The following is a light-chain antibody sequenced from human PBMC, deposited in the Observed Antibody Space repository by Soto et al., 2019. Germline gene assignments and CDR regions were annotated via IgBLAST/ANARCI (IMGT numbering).Light chain of an antibody. V-gene: IGLV2-14*01. Sequence: QSALTQPASVSGSPGQSIAISCTGTSSDVGTYNSVSWYQQFPGKAPKLILYAATNRPSGISNRFSGSKSGNTASLTISGLQSEDEADYFCSSYTTSATLVFGLGTKRTVL. CDR1: SSDVGTYNS. J-gene: IGLJ2*01. CDR3: SSYTTSATLV. CDR2: AAT.